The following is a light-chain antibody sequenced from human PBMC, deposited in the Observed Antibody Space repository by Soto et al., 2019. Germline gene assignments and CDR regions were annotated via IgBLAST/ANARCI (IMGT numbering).Light chain of an antibody. CDR3: EQYDDWPPLS. J-gene: IGKJ4*01. V-gene: IGKV3-15*01. Sequence: EIVMTQSPATLSVSPGDRATLSCRASPSVSSNLAWYQQKPGQAPRLVIYGASTRATAIPARFSGSGSGTEFTLTISSLQSEDFAVYSWEQYDDWPPLSFGGGTKVEIK. CDR1: PSVSSN. CDR2: GAS.